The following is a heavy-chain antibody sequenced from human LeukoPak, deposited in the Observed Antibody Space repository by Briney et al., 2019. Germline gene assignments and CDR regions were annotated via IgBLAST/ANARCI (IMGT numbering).Heavy chain of an antibody. J-gene: IGHJ3*02. D-gene: IGHD3-22*01. CDR3: ARDSSGYYRAGDAFDI. CDR1: GFTFSGFA. CDR2: ISCDGSNK. Sequence: PGGSLRLSCAGSGFTFSGFAMHWVRQAPGKGLEWVAVISCDGSNKYYADSVKGRFTISRDNSKNTLYLQMNSLRAEDTAVYYCARDSSGYYRAGDAFDIWGQGTMVTVSS. V-gene: IGHV3-30-3*01.